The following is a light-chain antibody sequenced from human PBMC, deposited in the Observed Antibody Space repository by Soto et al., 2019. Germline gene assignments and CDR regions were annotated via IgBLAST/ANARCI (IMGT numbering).Light chain of an antibody. CDR2: DTS. V-gene: IGKV3-15*01. Sequence: PWERSTLSCRASESVSIYLAWYQVKPGQAPRLLIYDTSTRATGIPVRFSGSGSGTEFTLTISSLQSEDFAVYYCHQYNNWPITFGGGTQLDIK. CDR1: ESVSIY. J-gene: IGKJ4*01. CDR3: HQYNNWPIT.